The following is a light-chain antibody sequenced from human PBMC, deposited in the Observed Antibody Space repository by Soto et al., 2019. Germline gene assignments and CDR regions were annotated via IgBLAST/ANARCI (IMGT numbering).Light chain of an antibody. J-gene: IGKJ5*01. CDR1: QAISSY. CDR2: AAS. V-gene: IGKV1-9*01. CDR3: QQLNSFPIT. Sequence: DIQLTQAPSFLSASAGDRVSITCRASQAISSYLAWYQQKPGRAPKLLIYAASTLQSGVPSRFSGSGSGTEFTLTITSLQPEDFATYYCQQLNSFPITSGQGTRLEIK.